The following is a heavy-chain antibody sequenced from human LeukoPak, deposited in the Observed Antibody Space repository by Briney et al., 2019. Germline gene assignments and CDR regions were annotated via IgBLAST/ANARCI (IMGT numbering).Heavy chain of an antibody. CDR3: ARGRGGSYHRDDYFDY. CDR1: GGSFSGYY. D-gene: IGHD1-26*01. V-gene: IGHV4-34*01. CDR2: INHSGST. J-gene: IGHJ4*02. Sequence: KPSETLSLTCAVYGGSFSGYYGSWIRQPPGKGLEWIGEINHSGSTNYNPSLKSRVTISVDTSKNQFSLKLSSVTAADTAVYYCARGRGGSYHRDDYFDYWGQGTLVTVSS.